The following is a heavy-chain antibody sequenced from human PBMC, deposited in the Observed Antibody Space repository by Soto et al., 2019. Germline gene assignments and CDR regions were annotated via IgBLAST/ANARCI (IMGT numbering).Heavy chain of an antibody. Sequence: EVQLVESGGGLVQPGGSLRLSCAASGFTFSSYWMHWVRQAPGKGLVWVSRINSDGSSTSYADSVKGRFTISRDNAKNTLYLQMNSLRAEDTAVYYCARVRYCSGGSCYSTDAFDIWGQGTMVTVSS. CDR3: ARVRYCSGGSCYSTDAFDI. CDR2: INSDGSST. D-gene: IGHD2-15*01. V-gene: IGHV3-74*01. J-gene: IGHJ3*02. CDR1: GFTFSSYW.